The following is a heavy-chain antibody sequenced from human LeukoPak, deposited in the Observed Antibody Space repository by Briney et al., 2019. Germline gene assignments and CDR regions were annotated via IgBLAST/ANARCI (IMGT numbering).Heavy chain of an antibody. CDR1: GFTFNTYN. CDR3: AKEGGLYYYDSSGHYFDY. J-gene: IGHJ4*02. V-gene: IGHV3-23*01. D-gene: IGHD3-22*01. Sequence: GGSLRLSCVASGFTFNTYNMNWVRQAPGKGLEWVSTISGGHSTTYYADSVKGRFTISRDNSKNTLYLQMNSLRAEDTAVYYCAKEGGLYYYDSSGHYFDYWGQGTLVTVSS. CDR2: ISGGHSTT.